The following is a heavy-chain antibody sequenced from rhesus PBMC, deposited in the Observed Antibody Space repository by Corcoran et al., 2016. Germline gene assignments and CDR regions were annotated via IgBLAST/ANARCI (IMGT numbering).Heavy chain of an antibody. D-gene: IGHD5-12*01. CDR3: ARLSRGRGYSYSYSLDV. CDR1: GGSISSNY. V-gene: IGHV4S11*01. J-gene: IGHJ5-2*02. CDR2: IYGSGSST. Sequence: QVQLQESGPGLVKPLETLSLTCAVSGGSISSNYWSWLRQAPGKGLEWIGYIYGSGSSTNYNPSLKSRVTLSVDTSKNQLSLKLSSVTAADTAVYYCARLSRGRGYSYSYSLDVWGRGVLVTVSS.